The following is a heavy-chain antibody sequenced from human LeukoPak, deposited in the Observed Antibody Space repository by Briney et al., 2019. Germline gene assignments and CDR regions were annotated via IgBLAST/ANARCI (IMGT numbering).Heavy chain of an antibody. CDR2: INHSGST. CDR1: GGSFSGYY. J-gene: IGHJ3*02. V-gene: IGHV4-34*01. Sequence: PSETLSLTCAVYGGSFSGYYWSWIRQPPGKGLEWIGEINHSGSTNYNPSLKSRVTISVDTSKNQFSLKLSSVTAADTAVYHCARGAYYDILTGYYANDAFDIWGQGTMVTVSS. D-gene: IGHD3-9*01. CDR3: ARGAYYDILTGYYANDAFDI.